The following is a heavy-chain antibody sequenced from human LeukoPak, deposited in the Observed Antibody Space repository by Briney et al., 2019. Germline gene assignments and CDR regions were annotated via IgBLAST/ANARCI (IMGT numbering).Heavy chain of an antibody. CDR3: AKEGGNLAFDI. D-gene: IGHD4-23*01. V-gene: IGHV3-23*01. CDR2: ISGSGGST. J-gene: IGHJ3*02. CDR1: GFTLNNAW. Sequence: GGSLRLSCAASGFTLNNAWMSWVRQAPGKGLEWVSAISGSGGSTYYADSVKGRFTISRDNSKNTLYLQMNSLRAEDTAVYYCAKEGGNLAFDIWGQGTMVTVSS.